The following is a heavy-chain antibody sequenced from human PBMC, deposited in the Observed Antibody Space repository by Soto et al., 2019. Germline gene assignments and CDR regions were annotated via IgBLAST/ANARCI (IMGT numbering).Heavy chain of an antibody. V-gene: IGHV3-30*18. J-gene: IGHJ4*02. CDR3: AKGAKIRGSYHPTHFDY. CDR2: ISYDGSNK. D-gene: IGHD3-16*02. Sequence: GGSLRLSCAASGFTFSSYGMHWVRQAPGKGLEWVAVISYDGSNKYYADSVKGRFTISRDNSKNTLYLQMNSLRAEDTAVYYCAKGAKIRGSYHPTHFDYWGQGTLVTVSS. CDR1: GFTFSSYG.